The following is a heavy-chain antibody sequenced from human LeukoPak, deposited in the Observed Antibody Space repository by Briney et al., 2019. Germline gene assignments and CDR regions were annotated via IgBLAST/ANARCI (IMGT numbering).Heavy chain of an antibody. CDR2: INSDGSST. CDR3: ARDYYDSSAVDY. Sequence: GGSLRLSCATSGFTFNIYAMNWVRQAPGKGLVWVSRINSDGSSTSYADSVKGRFTISRDNAKNTLYLQMNSLRAEDTAVYYCARDYYDSSAVDYWGQGTLVTVSS. D-gene: IGHD3-22*01. V-gene: IGHV3-74*01. CDR1: GFTFNIYA. J-gene: IGHJ4*02.